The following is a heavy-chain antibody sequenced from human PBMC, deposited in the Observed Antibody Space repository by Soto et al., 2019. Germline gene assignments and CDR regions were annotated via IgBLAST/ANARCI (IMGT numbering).Heavy chain of an antibody. CDR2: VYYRGRS. CDR3: VSQQTNVPTQAYFDY. D-gene: IGHD2-8*01. J-gene: IGHJ4*02. CDR1: GGSVTNRSYY. V-gene: IGHV4-39*01. Sequence: ETLSLTFTVSGGSVTNRSYYWGWIRQSPGKGLEGIGSVYYRGRSYSKSSVKSRVTISVDTSKNRFSLSLNSVTASDTAVYFCVSQQTNVPTQAYFDYWGPGALVTVSS.